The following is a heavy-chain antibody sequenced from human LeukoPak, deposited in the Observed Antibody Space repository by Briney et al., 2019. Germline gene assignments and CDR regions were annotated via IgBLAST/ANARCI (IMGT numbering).Heavy chain of an antibody. CDR1: AFTFSDYW. D-gene: IGHD3-10*01. CDR2: ISGSGGST. J-gene: IGHJ4*02. V-gene: IGHV3-23*01. CDR3: AKDRILWFGELWSWGNFDY. Sequence: PGGSLRLSCATSAFTFSDYWMSWVRQSPEKGLEWVSAISGSGGSTYYADSVKGRFTISRDNSKNTLYLQMNSLRAEDTAVYYCAKDRILWFGELWSWGNFDYWGQGTLVTVSS.